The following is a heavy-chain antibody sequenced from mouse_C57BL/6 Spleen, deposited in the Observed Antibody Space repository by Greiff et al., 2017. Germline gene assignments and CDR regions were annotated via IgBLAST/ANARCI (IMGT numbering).Heavy chain of an antibody. CDR1: GYAFTNYL. Sequence: QVQLQQSGAELVRPGTSVKVSCTASGYAFTNYLIEWVQQRPGQGLEWIGVINPGSGGTNYNEKFKGKATLAADKSSSTAYMQLSSLTSEDSAVYFCAKEDGYYGFDYWGQGTTLTVSS. D-gene: IGHD2-3*01. V-gene: IGHV1-54*01. J-gene: IGHJ2*01. CDR3: AKEDGYYGFDY. CDR2: INPGSGGT.